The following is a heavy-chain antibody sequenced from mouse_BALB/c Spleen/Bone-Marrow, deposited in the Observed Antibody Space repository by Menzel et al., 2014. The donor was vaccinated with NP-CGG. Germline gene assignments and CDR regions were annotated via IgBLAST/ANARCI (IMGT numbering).Heavy chain of an antibody. D-gene: IGHD1-1*01. CDR1: GYSFTDYY. J-gene: IGHJ4*01. CDR3: VRGPTTVVAYYYTLNY. Sequence: EVQLQQSGPDLVKPGASVKISCKASGYSFTDYYMHWVKQSHGKSLEWIGRVNPNNGGTDYNQKFEGKAILTVDKSSSTAFMELRSLTSEDSAVYYCVRGPTTVVAYYYTLNYWGQGTSVTVSS. CDR2: VNPNNGGT. V-gene: IGHV1-34*01.